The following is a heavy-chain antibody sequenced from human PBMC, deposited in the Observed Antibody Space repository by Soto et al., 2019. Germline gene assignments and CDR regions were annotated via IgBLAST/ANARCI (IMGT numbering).Heavy chain of an antibody. D-gene: IGHD3-16*01. CDR3: ARDVSTLRAEGYYYGMYV. J-gene: IGHJ6*02. Sequence: QVQLVESGGGVVQPGRSLRLSCAASGFTFSSYGMHWVRQAPGKGLEWVAVIWYDGSNKYYAGYGKGRFTISRDNSKNTLYLQMNSLRAEDTAVYYCARDVSTLRAEGYYYGMYVWGQGTTVTVSS. CDR2: IWYDGSNK. CDR1: GFTFSSYG. V-gene: IGHV3-33*01.